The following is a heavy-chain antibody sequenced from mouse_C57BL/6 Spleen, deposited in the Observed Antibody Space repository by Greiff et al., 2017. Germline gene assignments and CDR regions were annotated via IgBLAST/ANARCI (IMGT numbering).Heavy chain of an antibody. Sequence: DVKLVESGGDLVKPGGSLKLSCAASGFTFSSYGMSWVRQTPDKRLEWVATISSGGSYTYYPDSVKGRFTISRDNAKNTLYLQMSSLKSEDTAMYYCARAVVATDYAMDYWGQGTSVTVSS. CDR2: ISSGGSYT. J-gene: IGHJ4*01. CDR1: GFTFSSYG. V-gene: IGHV5-6*02. CDR3: ARAVVATDYAMDY. D-gene: IGHD1-1*01.